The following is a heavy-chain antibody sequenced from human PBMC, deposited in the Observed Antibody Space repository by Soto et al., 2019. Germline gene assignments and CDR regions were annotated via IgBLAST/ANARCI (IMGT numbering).Heavy chain of an antibody. CDR1: GFTFSIYS. V-gene: IGHV3-21*01. D-gene: IGHD1-20*01. CDR2: ISSSSSYI. Sequence: GGSLRLSCAASGFTFSIYSMNWFRQGPGKGLEWVSSISSSSSYIYYADSVKGRFTISRDNAKNSLYLQMNRLRAGDTAVYYSGRVSGRVFPWGQGTLVTVSS. J-gene: IGHJ5*02. CDR3: GRVSGRVFP.